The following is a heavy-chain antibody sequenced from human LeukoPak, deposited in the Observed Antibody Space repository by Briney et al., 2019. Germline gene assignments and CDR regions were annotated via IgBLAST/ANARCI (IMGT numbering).Heavy chain of an antibody. V-gene: IGHV4-61*02. J-gene: IGHJ6*03. CDR3: ARGMYGSGGWYPYYYYYYMDV. Sequence: SETLSLTCTVSGGSISSGSYYWSWIRQPAGKGLEWIGRIYTSGSTNYNPSLKSRVTISVDTSKNQFSLKLSSVTAADTAVYYCARGMYGSGGWYPYYYYYYMDVWGKGTTVTVSS. D-gene: IGHD6-19*01. CDR2: IYTSGST. CDR1: GGSISSGSYY.